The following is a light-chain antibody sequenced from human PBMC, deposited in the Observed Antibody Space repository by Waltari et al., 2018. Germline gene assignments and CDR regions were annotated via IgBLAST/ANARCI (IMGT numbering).Light chain of an antibody. Sequence: DIQMTQSPSTLSASVGDRVTITCRASQSISIWLAWYQQKPGKAPKLLINKASTLESGVPSRFSGSGSGTEFTLTISRLRPDDSATYFCQQYSTYPWTFGQGTKVEIK. J-gene: IGKJ1*01. CDR3: QQYSTYPWT. CDR2: KAS. V-gene: IGKV1-5*03. CDR1: QSISIW.